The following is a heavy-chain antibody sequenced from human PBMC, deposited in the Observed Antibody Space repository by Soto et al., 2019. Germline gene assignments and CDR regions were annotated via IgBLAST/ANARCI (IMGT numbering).Heavy chain of an antibody. D-gene: IGHD3-9*01. CDR3: AKEKHDASLTAFDY. J-gene: IGHJ4*02. Sequence: EVQLVESGGAVVQPGGSLRFSCAASGFTFDDFSMHWVRQAPGKGLEWVSLIGRDGIYTYYADSVKGRFTISRDNCKNSLYLQMNSLRTEDSALYFCAKEKHDASLTAFDYWGQRTLVTVSS. V-gene: IGHV3-43*01. CDR2: IGRDGIYT. CDR1: GFTFDDFS.